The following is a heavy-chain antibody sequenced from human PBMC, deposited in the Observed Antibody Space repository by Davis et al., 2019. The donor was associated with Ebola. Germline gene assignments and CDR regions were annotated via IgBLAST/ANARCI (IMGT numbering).Heavy chain of an antibody. V-gene: IGHV3-11*01. CDR2: ISSSGSTI. CDR3: ASILVGRHYYYGMDV. J-gene: IGHJ6*02. Sequence: GGSLRLSCAASGFTFSNAWMSWIRQAPGKGLEWVSYISSSGSTIYYADSVKGRFTISRDNAKNSLYLQMNSLRAEDTAVYYCASILVGRHYYYGMDVWGQGTTVTVSS. CDR1: GFTFSNAW.